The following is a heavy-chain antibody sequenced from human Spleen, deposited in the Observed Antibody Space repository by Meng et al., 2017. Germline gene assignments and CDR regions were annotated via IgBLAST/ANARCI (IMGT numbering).Heavy chain of an antibody. J-gene: IGHJ4*02. CDR3: ARDEDISAAGKLFGDY. CDR1: GYNFPDYY. D-gene: IGHD6-25*01. CDR2: INPKSGDT. Sequence: QVQVVQSGAEAKKPGASVKVSCKPSGYNFPDYYIHWVRRAPGQGLEWMGRINPKSGDTHYAQKFQARVTMTGDTSISTAYMELSGLRSDDTAMYYCARDEDISAAGKLFGDYWGQGTLVTVSS. V-gene: IGHV1-2*06.